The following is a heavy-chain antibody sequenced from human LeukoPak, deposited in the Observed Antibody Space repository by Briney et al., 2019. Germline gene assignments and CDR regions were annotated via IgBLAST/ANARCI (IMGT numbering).Heavy chain of an antibody. V-gene: IGHV4-30-2*01. J-gene: IGHJ4*02. D-gene: IGHD3-10*01. CDR1: GGSISSGGYY. CDR2: IYHSGST. Sequence: PSETLSLTCTVSGGSISSGGYYWSWIRQPPGKGLEWIGYIYHSGSTCYNPSLKSRVTISVDRSKNQFSLKLSSVTAADTAVYYCARGRGPKDYWGQGTLVTVSS. CDR3: ARGRGPKDY.